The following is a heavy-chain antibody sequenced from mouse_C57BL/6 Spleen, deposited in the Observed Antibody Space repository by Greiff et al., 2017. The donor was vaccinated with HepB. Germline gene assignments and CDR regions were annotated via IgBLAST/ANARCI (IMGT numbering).Heavy chain of an antibody. D-gene: IGHD1-1*01. CDR1: GYTFTSYW. CDR3: ERDYGSSYLYFDV. CDR2: IDPSDSET. Sequence: QVQLQQPGAELVRPGSSVKLSCKASGYTFTSYWMHWVKQRHIQGLEWIGNIDPSDSETHYNQKFKDKATLTVDKSSSTAYMQLSSLTSKDSAVYYCERDYGSSYLYFDVWGTGTTVTVSS. V-gene: IGHV1-52*01. J-gene: IGHJ1*03.